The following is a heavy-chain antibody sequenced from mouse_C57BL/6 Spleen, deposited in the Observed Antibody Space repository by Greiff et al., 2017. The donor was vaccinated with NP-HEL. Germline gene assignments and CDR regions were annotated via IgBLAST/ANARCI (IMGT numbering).Heavy chain of an antibody. CDR1: GYAFSSSW. CDR2: IYPGDGDT. Sequence: QVQLQQSGPELVKPGASVKISCKASGYAFSSSWMNWVKQWPGKGLEWIGRIYPGDGDTNYNGKFKGKATLTADKSSSTAYMQLSSLTSEDSAVYFCARSGDYYGSSSYYAMDYWGQGTSVTVSS. V-gene: IGHV1-82*01. J-gene: IGHJ4*01. D-gene: IGHD1-1*01. CDR3: ARSGDYYGSSSYYAMDY.